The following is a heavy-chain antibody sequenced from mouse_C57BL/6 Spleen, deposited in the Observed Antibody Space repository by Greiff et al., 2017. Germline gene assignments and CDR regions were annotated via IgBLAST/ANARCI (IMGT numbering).Heavy chain of an antibody. CDR1: GFSLTSYG. D-gene: IGHD4-1*01. V-gene: IGHV2-6*01. J-gene: IGHJ3*01. Sequence: VKLEESGPGLVAPSQSLSITCTVSGFSLTSYGVDWVRQSPGKGLEWLGVIWGVGSTNYNSALKSRLSISKDNSKSQVFLKMNSLQTDDTAMYYCATQLTGTSSWFAYWGQGTLVTVSA. CDR3: ATQLTGTSSWFAY. CDR2: IWGVGST.